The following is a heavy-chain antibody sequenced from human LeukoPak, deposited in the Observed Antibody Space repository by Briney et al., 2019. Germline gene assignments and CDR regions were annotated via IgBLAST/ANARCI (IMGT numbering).Heavy chain of an antibody. D-gene: IGHD3-16*01. CDR2: ISYSGST. Sequence: SETLSLTCTVSGDSICTYHWSWIRQPPGKGLEWIGYISYSGSTNYNPSLKSRVTISIDTSKNQFSLKLSSVTAADTAVYYRARVGRGYYVWGSYSFDYWGQGTLVTVSS. J-gene: IGHJ4*02. CDR1: GDSICTYH. CDR3: ARVGRGYYVWGSYSFDY. V-gene: IGHV4-59*01.